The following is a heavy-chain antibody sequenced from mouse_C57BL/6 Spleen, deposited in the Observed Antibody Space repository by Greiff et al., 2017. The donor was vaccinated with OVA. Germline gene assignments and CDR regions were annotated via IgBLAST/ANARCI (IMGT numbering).Heavy chain of an antibody. D-gene: IGHD4-1*01. CDR2: IDPSDSYT. J-gene: IGHJ2*01. CDR3: ARWGRLGRADY. CDR1: GYTFTSYW. V-gene: IGHV1-59*01. Sequence: QVQLQQPGAELVRPGTSVKLSCKASGYTFTSYWMHWVKQRPGQGLEWIGVIDPSDSYTNYNQKFKGKATLTVDTSSSTAYMQLSSLTSEDSAVDYCARWGRLGRADYWGQGTTLTVSS.